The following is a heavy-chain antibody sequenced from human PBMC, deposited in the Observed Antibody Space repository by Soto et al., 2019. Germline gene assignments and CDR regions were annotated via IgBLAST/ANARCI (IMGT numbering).Heavy chain of an antibody. V-gene: IGHV3-11*06. CDR1: GFTFSDYY. Sequence: GRSLRLSCEGSGFTFSDYYISWIRQAPGKGLEWISYSSNSGTFSRYADSVKGRFSISRDNTKNLLYLQMNSLRAEDTAVYYCARSGDNHNRLAYWGQGPPVTGSS. CDR2: SSNSGTFS. J-gene: IGHJ4*02. D-gene: IGHD2-21*02. CDR3: ARSGDNHNRLAY.